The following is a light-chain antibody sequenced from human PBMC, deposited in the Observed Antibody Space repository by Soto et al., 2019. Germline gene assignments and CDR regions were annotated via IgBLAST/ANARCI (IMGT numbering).Light chain of an antibody. CDR2: ATS. J-gene: IGKJ4*01. CDR3: QESYTTYAVT. CDR1: ENIDNY. Sequence: DIRMTQSPSSLSASLGDRVTLTCRASENIDNYLNWYQQKQGEAPKLLIYATSTLQSGVPSRFSGSGSGTEFTLTISSLQAEDFATYFCQESYTTYAVTFXGGTKV. V-gene: IGKV1-39*01.